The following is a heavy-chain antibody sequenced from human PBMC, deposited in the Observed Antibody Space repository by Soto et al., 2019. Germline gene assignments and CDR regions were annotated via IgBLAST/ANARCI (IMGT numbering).Heavy chain of an antibody. V-gene: IGHV1-69*02. CDR1: GITFSSYT. CDR2: IIPILGIA. Sequence: QVQLVQSGAEVKKPGSSVKVSCKASGITFSSYTISWVRQAPGQGLEWMGRIIPILGIANYAQKFQGRVTITADKSTSTAYMELSSLRSEDTAVYYCARGSSSSWDKPEGFCDYWGQGTLVTVSS. CDR3: ARGSSSSWDKPEGFCDY. J-gene: IGHJ4*02. D-gene: IGHD6-13*01.